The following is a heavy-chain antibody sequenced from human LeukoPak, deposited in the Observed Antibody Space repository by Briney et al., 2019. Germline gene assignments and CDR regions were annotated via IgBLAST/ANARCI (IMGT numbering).Heavy chain of an antibody. Sequence: ASVKVSCKASGYTFTSYDINWVRQATGQGLEWMGWMNPNSGNTGYAQKFQGRVTITRDTSASTAYMELSSLRSEDTAVYYCARGPVSEVTIFGVVIIAGDWFDPWGQGTLVTVSS. D-gene: IGHD3-3*01. V-gene: IGHV1-8*01. CDR1: GYTFTSYD. CDR2: MNPNSGNT. J-gene: IGHJ5*02. CDR3: ARGPVSEVTIFGVVIIAGDWFDP.